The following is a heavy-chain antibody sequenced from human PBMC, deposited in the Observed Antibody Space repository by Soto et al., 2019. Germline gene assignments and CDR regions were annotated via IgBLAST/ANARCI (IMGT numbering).Heavy chain of an antibody. Sequence: GESLKISCKGSGYSFTSYWIGWVRQMPGKCMKWMGIIYPGDSDNRYSPSFQGQVTISSDKSISTAYLQWSSLKASDTAMYYCARPDGSSGPSRYWGQGTLVTVS. J-gene: IGHJ4*02. CDR3: ARPDGSSGPSRY. V-gene: IGHV5-51*01. D-gene: IGHD6-19*01. CDR2: IYPGDSDN. CDR1: GYSFTSYW.